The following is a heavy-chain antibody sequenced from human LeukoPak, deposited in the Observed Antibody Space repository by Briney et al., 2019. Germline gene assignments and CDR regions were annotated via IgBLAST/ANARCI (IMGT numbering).Heavy chain of an antibody. CDR3: ARGAEHCNNGVCFTDYYMDV. V-gene: IGHV1-2*06. J-gene: IGHJ6*03. Sequence: ASVKVSCKASGYTFSGSYIHWVRQAPGQGLEWMGRINPNSGDTNYAQKFQGRVTMTRDTSISTAYMELSSLTSDDTAVYFCARGAEHCNNGVCFTDYYMDVWGKGTTVTVSS. CDR2: INPNSGDT. D-gene: IGHD2-8*01. CDR1: GYTFSGSY.